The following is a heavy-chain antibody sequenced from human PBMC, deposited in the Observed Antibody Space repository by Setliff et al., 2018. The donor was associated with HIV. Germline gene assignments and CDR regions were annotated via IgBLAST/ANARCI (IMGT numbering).Heavy chain of an antibody. CDR3: ARRAYYDFWSGFYLSIANRFDS. Sequence: TLSLTCTVSGGSIRNRDYSWGWIRQPPGKGLEWIVSLPHSGATFYNPSLRSRVTTSEDTSKNQFSLRLSSVTAADTAVYYCARRAYYDFWSGFYLSIANRFDSWGQGILVTVSS. CDR2: LPHSGAT. CDR1: GGSIRNRDYS. V-gene: IGHV4-39*01. D-gene: IGHD3-3*01. J-gene: IGHJ5*01.